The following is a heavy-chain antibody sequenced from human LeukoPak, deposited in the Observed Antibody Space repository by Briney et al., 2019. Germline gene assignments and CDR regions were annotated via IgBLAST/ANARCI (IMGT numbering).Heavy chain of an antibody. Sequence: SETLSLTCTVSGGSISSYYWSWIRQPAGKGLEWIGRIYTSGSTNYNPSLKSRVTMSVDTSKNQFSLKLSSVTAADTAVYYCARERQATNVLLWFRATSINWFDPWGQGTLVTVSS. J-gene: IGHJ5*02. V-gene: IGHV4-4*07. CDR3: ARERQATNVLLWFRATSINWFDP. CDR2: IYTSGST. CDR1: GGSISSYY. D-gene: IGHD3-10*01.